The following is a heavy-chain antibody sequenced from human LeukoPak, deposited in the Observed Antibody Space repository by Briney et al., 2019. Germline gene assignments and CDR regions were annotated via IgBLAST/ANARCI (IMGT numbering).Heavy chain of an antibody. Sequence: SETLSLTCTVSGGSISSSSYYWGWIRQPPGKGLEGIGSIYYSASTNYNPSLKSRVTISADTSKNQFSLKLSSVTAADTAVYYCARLGGSYSLDYWGQGTLVTVSS. CDR1: GGSISSSSYY. D-gene: IGHD1-26*01. V-gene: IGHV4-39*01. CDR2: IYYSAST. CDR3: ARLGGSYSLDY. J-gene: IGHJ4*02.